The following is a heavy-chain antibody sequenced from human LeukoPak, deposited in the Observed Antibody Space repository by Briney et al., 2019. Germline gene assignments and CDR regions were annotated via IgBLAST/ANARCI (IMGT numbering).Heavy chain of an antibody. CDR3: ARGGGVVPAAMESNGMDV. CDR2: ISSSSSYI. J-gene: IGHJ6*04. CDR1: GFTFSSYS. D-gene: IGHD2-2*01. V-gene: IGHV3-21*01. Sequence: GGSLRLSCAASGFTFSSYSMNWVRQAPGKGLEWVSSISSSSSYIYYADSVKGRFTISRDDAKNPLYLQMNSLRAEDTAVYYWARGGGVVPAAMESNGMDVWGKGTTVTVSS.